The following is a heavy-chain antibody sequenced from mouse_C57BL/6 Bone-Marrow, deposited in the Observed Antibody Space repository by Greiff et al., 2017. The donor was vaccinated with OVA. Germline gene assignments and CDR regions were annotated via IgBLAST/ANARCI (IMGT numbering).Heavy chain of an antibody. CDR3: ARPYGSSPHYAMDY. V-gene: IGHV2-9-1*01. CDR1: GFSLTSYA. Sequence: VKLQESGPGLVAPSQSLSITCTVSGFSLTSYAISWVRQPPGKGLEWLGVIWTGGGTNYNSALKSRLSISKDNSKSQVFLKMNSLQTDDTARYYCARPYGSSPHYAMDYWGQGTSVTVSS. J-gene: IGHJ4*01. CDR2: IWTGGGT. D-gene: IGHD1-1*01.